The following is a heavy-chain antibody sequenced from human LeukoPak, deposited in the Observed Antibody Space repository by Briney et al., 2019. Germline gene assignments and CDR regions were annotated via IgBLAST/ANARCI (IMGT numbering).Heavy chain of an antibody. D-gene: IGHD1-1*01. CDR3: ARVQRPLDGADY. Sequence: SGTLSLTCTVSGGSISSYYWSWIRQPPGKGLEWIGYIFYSGSPYYNPSLKSRVTISVDTSKNLYSLKLSSVTAADTAVYYCARVQRPLDGADYWGQGTLVTVSS. V-gene: IGHV4-59*01. CDR1: GGSISSYY. CDR2: IFYSGSP. J-gene: IGHJ4*02.